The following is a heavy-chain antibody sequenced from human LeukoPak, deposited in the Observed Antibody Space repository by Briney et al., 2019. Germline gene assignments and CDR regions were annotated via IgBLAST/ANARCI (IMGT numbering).Heavy chain of an antibody. J-gene: IGHJ4*02. CDR2: INPSGGST. Sequence: ASVKVSCKASGYTFTSYYMHWVRQAPGQGLEWMGIINPSGGSTSYAQKFQGRVTMTRDMSTSTVYMELSSLRSEDTAVYYCARDGPWADSSGFPKILVYWGQGTLVTVSS. CDR1: GYTFTSYY. CDR3: ARDGPWADSSGFPKILVY. V-gene: IGHV1-46*01. D-gene: IGHD3-22*01.